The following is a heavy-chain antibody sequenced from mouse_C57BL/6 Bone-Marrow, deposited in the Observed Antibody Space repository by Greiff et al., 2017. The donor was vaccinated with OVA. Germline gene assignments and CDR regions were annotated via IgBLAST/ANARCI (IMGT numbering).Heavy chain of an antibody. CDR2: IDPENGDT. CDR1: GFNIKDDY. V-gene: IGHV14-4*01. Sequence: EVQLQPSGAELVRPGASVKLSCTASGFNIKDDYMHWVKQRPEQGLEWIGWIDPENGDTEYASKFQGKATITADTSSNTAYLQLSSLTSEDTAVYYCTTPFYYDYLDDWGQGTTLTVSS. D-gene: IGHD2-4*01. J-gene: IGHJ2*01. CDR3: TTPFYYDYLDD.